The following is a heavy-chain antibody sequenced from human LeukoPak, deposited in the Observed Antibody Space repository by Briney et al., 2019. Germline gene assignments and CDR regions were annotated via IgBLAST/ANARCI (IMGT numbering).Heavy chain of an antibody. V-gene: IGHV3-53*01. Sequence: GGSLRLSCAASGFTVSSNYMSWVRQAPGKGLEWVSVIYSGGSTYYADSVKGRFTVSRDNSKNTLYLQMNSLRAEDTAVYYCARARYCSGGSCYHGAFDIWGQGTMVTVPS. CDR3: ARARYCSGGSCYHGAFDI. CDR1: GFTVSSNY. J-gene: IGHJ3*02. CDR2: IYSGGST. D-gene: IGHD2-15*01.